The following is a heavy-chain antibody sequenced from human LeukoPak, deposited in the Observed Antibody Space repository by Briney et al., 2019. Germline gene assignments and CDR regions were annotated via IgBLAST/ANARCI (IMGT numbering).Heavy chain of an antibody. CDR2: IYSGGST. CDR1: GFTVSSNY. CDR3: ARSYDFWIFFDY. V-gene: IGHV3-66*01. Sequence: PGGSLRLSCAASGFTVSSNYMSWVRQAPGKGLEWVSVIYSGGSTYYADSVKGRFTISRDNSKNTLYLQMNSLRAEDTAVYYCARSYDFWIFFDYWGQGTLVTVSS. J-gene: IGHJ4*02. D-gene: IGHD3-3*01.